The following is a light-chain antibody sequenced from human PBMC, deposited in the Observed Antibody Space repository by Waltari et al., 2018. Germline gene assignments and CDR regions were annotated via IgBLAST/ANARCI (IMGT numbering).Light chain of an antibody. CDR2: PAS. Sequence: DIPLTPSPSTLSASVGDRVTITCRTSQTISNWLAWYQQKSGKAPNLLIYPASSLKSGVPSRFSGSGSGTEFTLTIRSLQPEDFATYYCQKYNNYPYTFGQGTKLEIK. V-gene: IGKV1-5*03. J-gene: IGKJ2*01. CDR1: QTISNW. CDR3: QKYNNYPYT.